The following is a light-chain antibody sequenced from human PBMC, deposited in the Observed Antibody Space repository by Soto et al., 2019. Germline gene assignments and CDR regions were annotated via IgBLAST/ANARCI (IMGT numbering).Light chain of an antibody. CDR2: GVN. CDR1: SSDVGGYNS. V-gene: IGLV2-8*01. CDR3: AAWDDNLRGVV. Sequence: QSALTQPPSASGSPGQSVTISCTGTSSDVGGYNSVSWFQHHPGKAPKLIVYGVNKRPSGVPDRFSGSKSDNTASLTVSGLQTEDEADYYCAAWDDNLRGVVFGGGTKLTVL. J-gene: IGLJ2*01.